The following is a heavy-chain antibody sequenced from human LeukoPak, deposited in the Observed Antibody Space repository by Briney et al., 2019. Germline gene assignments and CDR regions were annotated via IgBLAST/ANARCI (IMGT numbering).Heavy chain of an antibody. CDR2: VSGSGCET. J-gene: IGHJ6*03. Sequence: GGPLRLLCEPSEFTFSRFAMRWLRQPPGTGLEWVSTVSGSGCETYYADSVKGRFTPSRDNSKYTLYLQMDNLRAHDTAVYYCAKHLGSHSFLFYYMDVWGKGTSVIVSS. V-gene: IGHV3-23*01. D-gene: IGHD2-21*01. CDR1: EFTFSRFA. CDR3: AKHLGSHSFLFYYMDV.